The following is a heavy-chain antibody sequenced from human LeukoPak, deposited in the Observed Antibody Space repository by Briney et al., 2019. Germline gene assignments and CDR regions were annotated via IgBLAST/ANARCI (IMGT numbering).Heavy chain of an antibody. D-gene: IGHD5-18*01. V-gene: IGHV4-61*08. J-gene: IGHJ4*02. CDR2: IYYSGST. Sequence: SETLSLTCTVSGGSISSGGYYWSWIRQHPGKGLEWIGYIYYSGSTNYNPSLKSRVTISVDTSKNQFSLKLSSVTAADTAVYYCARIIYSYGPQEYYFDYWGQGTLVTVSS. CDR3: ARIIYSYGPQEYYFDY. CDR1: GGSISSGGYY.